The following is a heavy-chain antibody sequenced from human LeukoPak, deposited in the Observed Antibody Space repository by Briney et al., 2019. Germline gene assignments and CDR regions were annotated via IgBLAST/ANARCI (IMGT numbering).Heavy chain of an antibody. CDR2: FNWNGDST. CDR3: AKATGGTISGWYYYFDY. V-gene: IGHV3-20*04. D-gene: IGHD6-19*01. Sequence: GGSLRLSCAASGFTLDDYGMSWVRQAPGKGLEWVSGFNWNGDSTGYADSVKGRFTISRDNAKNSLYLQMNSLRAEDTAFYYCAKATGGTISGWYYYFDYWGQGTLVTVSS. J-gene: IGHJ4*02. CDR1: GFTLDDYG.